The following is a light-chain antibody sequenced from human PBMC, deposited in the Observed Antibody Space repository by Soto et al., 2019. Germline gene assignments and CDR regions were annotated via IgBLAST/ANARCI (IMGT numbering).Light chain of an antibody. CDR1: NSDVGGYNY. J-gene: IGLJ1*01. V-gene: IGLV2-14*01. Sequence: QSSLTQAASVSGSPGQSITISCTGTNSDVGGYNYVSWFQQHPGKATKLIIYQVNYRPSGVSDRFSGSKSGNTASLTISGLQAEDEADYYCSSYTSSSSPYVFGTGTKVTVL. CDR3: SSYTSSSSPYV. CDR2: QVN.